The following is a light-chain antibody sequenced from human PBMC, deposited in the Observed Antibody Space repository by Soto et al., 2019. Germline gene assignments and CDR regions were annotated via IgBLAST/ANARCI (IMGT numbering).Light chain of an antibody. CDR2: DVS. CDR1: SSDVGGYNY. J-gene: IGLJ2*01. V-gene: IGLV2-14*01. Sequence: QSALTQPASVSGSPGQSITISCTGTSSDVGGYNYVSWYQQHPGKAPKLMIYDVSNRHSGVSNRFSGSKSGNTASLTISGRQAEDEADYYCSSYTSSSTEFGGGTQVTV. CDR3: SSYTSSSTE.